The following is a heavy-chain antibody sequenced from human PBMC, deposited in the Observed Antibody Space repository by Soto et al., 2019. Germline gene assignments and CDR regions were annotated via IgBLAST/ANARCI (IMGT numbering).Heavy chain of an antibody. CDR2: INPDNGNT. J-gene: IGHJ5*02. CDR3: ARGIATGQLDP. D-gene: IGHD2-15*01. CDR1: GYTFTRYT. Sequence: ASVKVSCKASGYTFTRYTMNWVRQAPGQRLEWMGWINPDNGNTKSSQKFQDRVIITRDTSASTAYMDLSSLRSEDTAVYYCARGIATGQLDPWGQGTLGTVSS. V-gene: IGHV1-3*01.